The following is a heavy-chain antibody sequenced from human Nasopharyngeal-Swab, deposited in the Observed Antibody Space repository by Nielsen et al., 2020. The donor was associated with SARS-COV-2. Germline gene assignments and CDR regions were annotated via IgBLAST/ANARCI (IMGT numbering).Heavy chain of an antibody. D-gene: IGHD6-19*01. CDR3: ARDPTSVAGTGDYYYGMDV. Sequence: SVKVSCKASGYTFTGYYMHWVRQAPGQGLEWMGRINPNRGGTNYAQKFQGRVTMTRDTSISTAYMELSRLRSDDTAVYYCARDPTSVAGTGDYYYGMDVWGQGTTVTVSS. V-gene: IGHV1-2*06. CDR2: INPNRGGT. J-gene: IGHJ6*02. CDR1: GYTFTGYY.